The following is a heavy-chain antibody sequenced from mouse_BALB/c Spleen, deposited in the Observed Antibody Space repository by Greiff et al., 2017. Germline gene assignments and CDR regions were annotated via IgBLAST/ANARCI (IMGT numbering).Heavy chain of an antibody. CDR3: ARAIPYYAMDY. J-gene: IGHJ4*01. V-gene: IGHV1-7*01. CDR1: GYTFTSYW. CDR2: INPSTGYT. Sequence: QVHMKQSGAELAKPGASVKMSCKASGYTFTSYWMHWVKQRPGQGLEWIGYINPSTGYTEYNQKFKDKAKLTADKSSSTAYMQLSSLTSEDSAVYYCARAIPYYAMDYWGQGTSVTVSS.